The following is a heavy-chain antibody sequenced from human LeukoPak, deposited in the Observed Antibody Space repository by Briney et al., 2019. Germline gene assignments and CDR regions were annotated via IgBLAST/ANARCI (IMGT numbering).Heavy chain of an antibody. J-gene: IGHJ4*02. Sequence: PGGSLRLSCAASGFTFSSYGMHWVRQAPGKGLEWAAVISYDGSNKYYADSVKGRFTISRDNSKNTPYLQMNSLRAEDTAVYYCAKDPGGNSEYFDYWGQGTLVTVSS. CDR2: ISYDGSNK. CDR3: AKDPGGNSEYFDY. D-gene: IGHD4-23*01. V-gene: IGHV3-30*18. CDR1: GFTFSSYG.